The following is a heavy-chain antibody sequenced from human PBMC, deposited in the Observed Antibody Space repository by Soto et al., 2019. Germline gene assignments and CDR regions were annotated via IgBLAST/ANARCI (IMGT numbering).Heavy chain of an antibody. Sequence: PGTSLQISCQGSGYSFTSYWIGWVRQMPGKGLEWMGIIYPADSDTRYSPSFQGQVTISADKSISTAYLQWSSLKASDTAMYYCARPGETGSYSYFDYWGQGTLVTVSS. V-gene: IGHV5-51*01. CDR1: GYSFTSYW. CDR2: IYPADSDT. D-gene: IGHD3-9*01. CDR3: ARPGETGSYSYFDY. J-gene: IGHJ4*02.